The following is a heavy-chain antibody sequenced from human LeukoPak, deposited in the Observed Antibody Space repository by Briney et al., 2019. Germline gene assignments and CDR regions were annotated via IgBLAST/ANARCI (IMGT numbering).Heavy chain of an antibody. Sequence: WATVKVSCKASGYTFTAYYIHWVRQAPGQGLEWMGWINPNSGATNHAQNFQARVAMTRDTSISTAYMELSSLRSDDTAVYYCARVSGTTSFGNYWFDSWGRGTLVTVSS. J-gene: IGHJ5*01. CDR1: GYTFTAYY. V-gene: IGHV1-2*02. CDR2: INPNSGAT. CDR3: ARVSGTTSFGNYWFDS. D-gene: IGHD3-10*01.